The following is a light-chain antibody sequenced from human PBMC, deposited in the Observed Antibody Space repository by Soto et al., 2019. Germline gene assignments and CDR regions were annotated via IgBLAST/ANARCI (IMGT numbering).Light chain of an antibody. Sequence: DIQMTQSPSSVSASVGDRVTITCRASQGISSWLAWYQQKPGKAPNLLIYAASSLHSGVPSRFSGSGSGTDFTLTISNLQPADFATYYCQHSYSVPRTFGGGTRVESK. J-gene: IGKJ4*01. CDR2: AAS. CDR3: QHSYSVPRT. V-gene: IGKV1-12*01. CDR1: QGISSW.